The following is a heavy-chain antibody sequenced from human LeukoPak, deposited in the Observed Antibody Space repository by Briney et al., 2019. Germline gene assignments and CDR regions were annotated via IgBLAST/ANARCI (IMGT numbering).Heavy chain of an antibody. D-gene: IGHD2/OR15-2a*01. V-gene: IGHV3-7*03. J-gene: IGHJ4*02. CDR3: ARACNKSGCPYYFDP. CDR1: GFTFSDYW. CDR2: IKQNGIEK. Sequence: GGSLRLSCATSGFTFSDYWMSWVRQAPGKRLEWVANIKQNGIEKYHVDSVKGRFTISRDNAKNSLDLQMTSLRVEDTAMYYCARACNKSGCPYYFDPWGQGTLVTVSS.